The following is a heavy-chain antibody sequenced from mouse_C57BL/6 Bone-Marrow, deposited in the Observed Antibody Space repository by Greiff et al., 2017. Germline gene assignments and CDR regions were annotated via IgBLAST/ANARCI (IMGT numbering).Heavy chain of an antibody. J-gene: IGHJ2*01. CDR2: IDPSDSYT. D-gene: IGHD1-1*01. CDR3: AREGRYYFDY. Sequence: QVQLQQPGAELVMPGASVKLSCKASGYTFTSYWMHWVKQRPGHGLEWIGEIDPSDSYTNYNQKFKGKSTLTVDKSSSTAYMQLSSLTSEDSAVYYCAREGRYYFDYWGQGTTLTVSS. V-gene: IGHV1-69*01. CDR1: GYTFTSYW.